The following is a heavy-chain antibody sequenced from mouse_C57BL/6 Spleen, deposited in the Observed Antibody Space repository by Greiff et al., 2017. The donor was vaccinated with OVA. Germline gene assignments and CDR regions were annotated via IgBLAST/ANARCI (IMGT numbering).Heavy chain of an antibody. Sequence: EVQVVESGGGLVKPGGSLKLSCAASGFTFSDYGMHWVRQAPEKGLEWVAYISSGSSSIYYADTVKGRFTISRDNAKNTLFLQMTSLGSEDTAMYYCAGRGGAMDYWGQGTSVTVSS. J-gene: IGHJ4*01. V-gene: IGHV5-17*01. CDR3: AGRGGAMDY. CDR1: GFTFSDYG. CDR2: ISSGSSSI.